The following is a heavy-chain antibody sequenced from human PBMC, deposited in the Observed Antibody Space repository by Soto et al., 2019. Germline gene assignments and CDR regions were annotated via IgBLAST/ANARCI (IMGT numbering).Heavy chain of an antibody. CDR2: LYYSGNT. CDR3: AKVRSWARAWFDP. J-gene: IGHJ5*02. Sequence: SETLSLTCTVSGGSISSYYWSWIRQPPGKGLEWTGYLYYSGNTNYNPSLKSRVTISLDTSKNHLSLRLSSVTAADTAVYYCAKVRSWARAWFDPWGQGXLVTVYS. D-gene: IGHD6-13*01. CDR1: GGSISSYY. V-gene: IGHV4-59*01.